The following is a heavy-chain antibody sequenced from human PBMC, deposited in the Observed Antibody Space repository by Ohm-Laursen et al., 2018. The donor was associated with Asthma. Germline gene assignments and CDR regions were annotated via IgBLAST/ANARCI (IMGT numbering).Heavy chain of an antibody. Sequence: SLRLSCSAPGFTVSSNYMSWVRQAPGKGLEWVSVIYSGGSTYYADSVKGRFTISRDNSKNTLYLQMNSLRAEDTAVYYCARDLVVVDYYYGMDVWGQGTTVTVSS. CDR3: ARDLVVVDYYYGMDV. CDR1: GFTVSSNY. CDR2: IYSGGST. D-gene: IGHD2-21*01. J-gene: IGHJ6*02. V-gene: IGHV3-53*01.